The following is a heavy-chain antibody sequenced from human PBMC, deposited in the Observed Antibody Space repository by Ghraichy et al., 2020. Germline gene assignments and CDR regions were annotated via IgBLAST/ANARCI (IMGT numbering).Heavy chain of an antibody. Sequence: ETLSLTCTVSGGSISSSLSYWGWIRQPPGKGLEWIATIYHSGSTYYNPSLRTRVTISVDSSKSQFSLRLSSVTAADTAVYYCARHRRDVVAATTFFDYWGQGALVTVSS. V-gene: IGHV4-39*01. J-gene: IGHJ4*02. CDR3: ARHRRDVVAATTFFDY. CDR2: IYHSGST. D-gene: IGHD2-15*01. CDR1: GGSISSSLSY.